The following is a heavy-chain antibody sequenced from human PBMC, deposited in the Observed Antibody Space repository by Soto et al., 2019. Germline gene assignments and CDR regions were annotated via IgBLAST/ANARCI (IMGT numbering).Heavy chain of an antibody. V-gene: IGHV4-31*03. Sequence: QLELQESGPGLAKPSQTLSLTCTVSGDSTSSGTFYWNWVRQHPGKGLEWIGHIYNSGSTDYNPSLKSRITISLDTSKSLVSLKLSSVTAADTAVYFCARSGSVWFGELLGSSIGYGMDVWGHGTTVIVSS. J-gene: IGHJ6*02. CDR1: GDSTSSGTFY. CDR3: ARSGSVWFGELLGSSIGYGMDV. D-gene: IGHD3-10*01. CDR2: IYNSGST.